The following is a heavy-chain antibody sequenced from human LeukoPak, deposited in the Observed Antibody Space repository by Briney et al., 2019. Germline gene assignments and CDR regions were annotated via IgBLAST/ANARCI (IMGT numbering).Heavy chain of an antibody. CDR1: GGSTSSYY. Sequence: SETPSLTCTVSGGSTSSYYWSWIRQPAGKGLEWIGRIYTSGSTNYNPSLKSRVTMSVDTSKNQFSLKLSSVTAADTAVYYCASGSIAARTYYFDYWGQGTLVAVSS. CDR3: ASGSIAARTYYFDY. CDR2: IYTSGST. J-gene: IGHJ4*02. D-gene: IGHD6-6*01. V-gene: IGHV4-4*07.